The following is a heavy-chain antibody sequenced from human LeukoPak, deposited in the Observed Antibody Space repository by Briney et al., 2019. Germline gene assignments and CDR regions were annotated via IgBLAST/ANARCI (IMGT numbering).Heavy chain of an antibody. CDR3: VTDKVESIRSHRFDP. CDR1: SLPIPVAR. V-gene: IGHV3-15*01. J-gene: IGHJ5*02. Sequence: GGSLRLFCAVWSLPIPVARKLCARQAPGKGLEWVGRIKIKSDGGTTDYAAPVKGRFTISRDDSKNMLYLQMNSPLTYDAAGYDSVTDKVESIRSHRFDPWGQGNLVTVSS. CDR2: IKIKSDGGTT. D-gene: IGHD3-3*02.